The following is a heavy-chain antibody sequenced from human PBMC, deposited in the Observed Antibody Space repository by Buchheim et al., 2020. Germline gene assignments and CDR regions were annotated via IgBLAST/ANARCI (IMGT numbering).Heavy chain of an antibody. CDR3: ARDGRYSSSWYLNYYYYGMDV. CDR1: GFTFSSYW. Sequence: EVQLVESGGGLVQLGGSLRLSCAASGFTFSSYWMSWVRQAPGKGLEWVANIKQDGSEKYYVDSVKGRFTISRDNAKNSLYLQMNSLRAEDTAVYYCARDGRYSSSWYLNYYYYGMDVWGQGTT. V-gene: IGHV3-7*01. J-gene: IGHJ6*02. D-gene: IGHD6-13*01. CDR2: IKQDGSEK.